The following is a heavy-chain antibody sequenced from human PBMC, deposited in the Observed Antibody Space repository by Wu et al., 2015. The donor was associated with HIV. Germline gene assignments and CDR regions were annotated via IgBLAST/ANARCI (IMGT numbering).Heavy chain of an antibody. Sequence: QVQLVQSGAEVKKPGASVKVSCKASGYTFNSYFIHWVRQAPGQGLEWMGIINPSAGSTSYAQKFQGRVTMTRDTSTSTVYMELSSLRSDDTAVYFCARDRYSSGYWFDPWGQGTLVTVSS. CDR1: GYTFNSYF. V-gene: IGHV1-46*02. D-gene: IGHD6-19*01. CDR2: INPSAGST. CDR3: ARDRYSSGYWFDP. J-gene: IGHJ5*02.